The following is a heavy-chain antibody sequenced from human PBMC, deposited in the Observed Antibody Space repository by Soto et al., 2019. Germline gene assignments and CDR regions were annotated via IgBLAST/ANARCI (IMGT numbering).Heavy chain of an antibody. V-gene: IGHV4-34*01. CDR3: ARGAVETVDY. CDR1: GGSFSGYY. CDR2: ITHNGST. Sequence: QVQLQQWGAGLLKPSETLSLTCAVYGGSFSGYYWSWIRQPPGNGLEWMGEITHNGSTNYNPSLKSRVTISVDTSKNQFSLKLSSVTAADTAVYYCARGAVETVDYWGQGTLVTVSS. J-gene: IGHJ4*02.